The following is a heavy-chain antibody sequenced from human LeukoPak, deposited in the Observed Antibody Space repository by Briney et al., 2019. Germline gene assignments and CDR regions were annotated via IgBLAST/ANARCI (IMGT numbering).Heavy chain of an antibody. D-gene: IGHD2-21*02. CDR2: ISYDGSNK. V-gene: IGHV3-30-3*01. J-gene: IGHJ4*02. CDR1: GFTFSSYA. Sequence: GGSLRLSCAASGFTFSSYAMHWVRQAPGKGLEWVAVISYDGSNKYYADSVKGRFTISRDNSKSTLYLQMNSLRAEDTAVYYCARTPLAYCGGDCYSIGLYFDYWGQGTLVTVSS. CDR3: ARTPLAYCGGDCYSIGLYFDY.